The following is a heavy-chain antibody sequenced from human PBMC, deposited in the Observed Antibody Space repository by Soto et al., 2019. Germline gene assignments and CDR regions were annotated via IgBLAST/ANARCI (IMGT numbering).Heavy chain of an antibody. J-gene: IGHJ5*02. V-gene: IGHV4-4*07. CDR3: VRDGSKSLRDWFDP. CDR1: VGSIIKFY. Sequence: PSETLSLTCNVSVGSIIKFYWAWIRKTAGNGLEWMGRVYATGTTDYNPSLRSRVAMSVDISKKTFSLRLRSVTGADSGVYYCVRDGSKSLRDWFDPWGQGILVTVSS. CDR2: VYATGTT.